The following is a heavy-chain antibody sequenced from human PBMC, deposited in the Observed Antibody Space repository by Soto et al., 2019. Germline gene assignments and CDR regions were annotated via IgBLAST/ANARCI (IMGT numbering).Heavy chain of an antibody. CDR1: GFTFSSYG. Sequence: QVQLVESGGGVVQPGRSLRLSCAASGFTFSSYGMHWFRQAPGKGLEWVAVIWYDGSNKYYADSVKGRFTISRDNSNNTLYMQMNSRRAEDKSVYYCARVAGELTIWVQGTMVTVSS. CDR2: IWYDGSNK. CDR3: ARVAGELTI. D-gene: IGHD2-15*01. J-gene: IGHJ3*02. V-gene: IGHV3-33*01.